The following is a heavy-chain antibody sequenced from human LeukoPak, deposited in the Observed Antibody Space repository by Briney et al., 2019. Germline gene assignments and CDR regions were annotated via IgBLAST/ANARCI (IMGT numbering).Heavy chain of an antibody. CDR1: GLTFNNFA. CDR3: ARNNGMDV. Sequence: GGSLRLSCAVSGLTFNNFAMSWVRQAPGKGLEWVSCIEDGGHTYYADSVEGRFTISRDNSKNTLYLQLSSLRAEDTALYHCARNNGMDVWGQGTTVIVSS. J-gene: IGHJ6*02. CDR2: IEDGGHT. V-gene: IGHV3-23*01.